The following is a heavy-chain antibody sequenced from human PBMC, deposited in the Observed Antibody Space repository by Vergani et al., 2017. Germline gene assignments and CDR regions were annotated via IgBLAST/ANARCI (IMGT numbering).Heavy chain of an antibody. CDR1: GGTFSSYA. V-gene: IGHV1-69*06. CDR3: ASDALPVVDYYYYYMDV. D-gene: IGHD2-2*01. Sequence: QVQLVQSGAEVKKPGSSVKVSCKASGGTFSSYAISWVRQAPGQGLEWMGGISPICGTANYAQTFEGRVTITADKSTSTAYMELSGLRSEDTAVYYGASDALPVVDYYYYYMDVWGKGTTVTVSS. CDR2: ISPICGTA. J-gene: IGHJ6*03.